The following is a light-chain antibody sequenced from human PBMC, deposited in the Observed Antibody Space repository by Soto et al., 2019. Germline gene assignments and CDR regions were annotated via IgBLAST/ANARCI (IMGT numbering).Light chain of an antibody. Sequence: DIQMTQSPSSLSASVGERVTITCRANQSISSYLNWYQLKPGKAPKLLIYAASTLQRGVPSRFSGSGSGTDFTLTIRSLQLDDFATYYCQQLNSYPLTFGGGTKVEIK. CDR1: QSISSY. CDR3: QQLNSYPLT. J-gene: IGKJ4*01. CDR2: AAS. V-gene: IGKV1-39*01.